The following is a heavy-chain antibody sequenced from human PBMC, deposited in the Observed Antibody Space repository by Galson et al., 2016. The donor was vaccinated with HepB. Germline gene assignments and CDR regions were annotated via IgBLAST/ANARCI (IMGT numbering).Heavy chain of an antibody. D-gene: IGHD2/OR15-2a*01. CDR1: GFTFSSST. J-gene: IGHJ4*02. Sequence: SLRLSCAASGFTFSSSTMNWVRQAPGKGLEWVSSISSSSNYIYYADSVKGRFTISRDNAKNSLNLQMDSLRVEDTAVYFCARGPFISPWDYWGPGTLVTVSA. CDR2: ISSSSNYI. V-gene: IGHV3-21*04. CDR3: ARGPFISPWDY.